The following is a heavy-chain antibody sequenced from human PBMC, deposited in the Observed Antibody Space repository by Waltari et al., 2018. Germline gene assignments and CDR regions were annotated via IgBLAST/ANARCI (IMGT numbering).Heavy chain of an antibody. Sequence: QVQLQPWGAGLLKPSETLSLTCAVYGGSFSGYYWSWIRQPPGKGLEWIGEINHSGSTNYNPSLKSRVTISVDTSKNQFSLKLSSVTAADTAVYYCARHGGFRYYWFDPWGQGTLVTVSS. CDR1: GGSFSGYY. J-gene: IGHJ5*02. D-gene: IGHD3-16*01. CDR2: INHSGST. V-gene: IGHV4-34*01. CDR3: ARHGGFRYYWFDP.